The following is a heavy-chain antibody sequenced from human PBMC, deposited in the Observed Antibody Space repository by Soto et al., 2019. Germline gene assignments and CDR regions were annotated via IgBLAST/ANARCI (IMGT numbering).Heavy chain of an antibody. CDR2: IYYSGST. CDR3: ARVVVITRPPSEVTPFSNWFDP. CDR1: GGSISSSSYY. V-gene: IGHV4-39*01. D-gene: IGHD3-22*01. J-gene: IGHJ5*02. Sequence: SETLSLTCTVSGGSISSSSYYWGWIRQPPGKGLEWIGSIYYSGSTYYNPSLKSRVTISVDTSKNQFSLKLSSVTAADTAVYYCARVVVITRPPSEVTPFSNWFDPWGQGTLVTVSS.